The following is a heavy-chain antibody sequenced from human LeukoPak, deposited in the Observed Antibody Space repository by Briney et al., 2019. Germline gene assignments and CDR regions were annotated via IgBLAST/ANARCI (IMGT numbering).Heavy chain of an antibody. J-gene: IGHJ6*02. CDR3: ARDGTTSMSNYCYAMDV. CDR1: GFTFSNYV. V-gene: IGHV3-48*03. D-gene: IGHD4-11*01. CDR2: ISHDDGSTM. Sequence: GGSLRLSCAASGFTFSNYVMNWVRQAPGKGLEWISYISHDDGSTMYCADSVKGRFTISRDNARNSLFLQMNSLRAEDTAVYYCARDGTTSMSNYCYAMDVWGQGTTVTVSS.